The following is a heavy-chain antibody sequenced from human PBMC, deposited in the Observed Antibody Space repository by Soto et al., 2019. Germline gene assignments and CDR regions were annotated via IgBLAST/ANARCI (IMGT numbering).Heavy chain of an antibody. CDR3: ALRSMAVVPEY. V-gene: IGHV4-59*01. CDR1: GGSISSYY. J-gene: IGHJ4*02. D-gene: IGHD3-22*01. Sequence: TSETLSLTCTVSGGSISSYYWSWIRQPPGKGLEWIGYIYYSGSTNYNPSLKSRVTISVDTSKNQFSLKLSSMTAADTAVYYCALRSMAVVPEYWGQGTLVTVS. CDR2: IYYSGST.